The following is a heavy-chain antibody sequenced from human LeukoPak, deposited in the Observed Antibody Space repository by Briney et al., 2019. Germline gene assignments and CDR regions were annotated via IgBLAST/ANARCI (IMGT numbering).Heavy chain of an antibody. CDR3: AKAQAWGLERPYYFDY. Sequence: PGGSLRLSCAASGFTFSSYAMSWVRQAPGKGLEWVSAISGSGGSTYYADSVKGRFTISRDNSKNTLYLQMNSLRAEDTAVYYCAKAQAWGLERPYYFDYWGQGTLVTVSS. V-gene: IGHV3-23*01. CDR1: GFTFSSYA. D-gene: IGHD1-1*01. J-gene: IGHJ4*02. CDR2: ISGSGGST.